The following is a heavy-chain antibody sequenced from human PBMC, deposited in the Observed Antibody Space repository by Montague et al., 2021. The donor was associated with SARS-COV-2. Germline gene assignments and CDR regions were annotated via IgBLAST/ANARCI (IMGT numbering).Heavy chain of an antibody. CDR2: IYYTGRT. CDR1: GGSMINNY. J-gene: IGHJ6*02. CDR3: ARGGGRLQYSYYYGMDV. D-gene: IGHD5-12*01. V-gene: IGHV4-59*01. Sequence: SETLSLTCSVSGGSMINNYWSWIRQPPGKGLEWMGYIYYTGRTDYNPSXXSRATLSIDTSKNEFSLKLTSVTAADTAVYYCARGGGRLQYSYYYGMDVWGQGTTVTVSS.